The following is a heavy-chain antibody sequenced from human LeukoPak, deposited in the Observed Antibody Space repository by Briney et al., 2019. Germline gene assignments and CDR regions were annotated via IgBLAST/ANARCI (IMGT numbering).Heavy chain of an antibody. J-gene: IGHJ4*02. CDR2: ISYDGSNK. V-gene: IGHV3-30*18. CDR3: AKSGGILSGSPDY. CDR1: GFTFSTYG. Sequence: GRSLRLSCAASGFTFSTYGMHWVRQAPGKGPEWVAVISYDGSNKYYADSVKGRFTISRDNSKNTLYLQMNSLRAEDTAVYYCAKSGGILSGSPDYWGQGTLVTVSS. D-gene: IGHD1-26*01.